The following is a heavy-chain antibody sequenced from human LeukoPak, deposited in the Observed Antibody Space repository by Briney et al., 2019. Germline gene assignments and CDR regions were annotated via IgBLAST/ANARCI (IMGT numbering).Heavy chain of an antibody. V-gene: IGHV4-59*08. D-gene: IGHD5-18*01. CDR1: GGSISSYY. CDR2: IYYSGST. CDR3: ARRGYSYGYDYWYFDL. J-gene: IGHJ2*01. Sequence: SETLSLTCTVSGGSISSYYWSWIRQPPGKGLEWIGYIYYSGSTNYNPSLKSRVTISVDTSKNQFSLKLSSVTAADTAVYYCARRGYSYGYDYWYFDLWGRGTLVTVSS.